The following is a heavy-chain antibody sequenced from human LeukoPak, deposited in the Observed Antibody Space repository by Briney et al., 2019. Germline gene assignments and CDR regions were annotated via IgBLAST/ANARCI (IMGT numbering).Heavy chain of an antibody. CDR2: ISWNSGSI. D-gene: IGHD5-18*01. V-gene: IGHV3-9*01. Sequence: PGGSLRLSCAASGFTFDDYAMHWVRQAPGKGLEWVSGISWNSGSIGYADSVKGRFTISRDNAKNSLYLQMNSLRAEDTAVYYCARHTAMVSDYWGQGTLVTVSS. CDR1: GFTFDDYA. J-gene: IGHJ4*02. CDR3: ARHTAMVSDY.